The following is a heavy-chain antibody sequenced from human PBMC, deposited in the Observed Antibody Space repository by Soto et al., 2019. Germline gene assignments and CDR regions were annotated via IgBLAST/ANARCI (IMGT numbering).Heavy chain of an antibody. CDR2: IDTSGTKI. CDR3: ACHYDMWSGYLSPVDY. J-gene: IGHJ4*02. Sequence: QVQLVESGGDLVKPGGSLRLSCAASGYTFSDYYMSWIRQAPGKGLEWISYIDTSGTKIYYADSVKGRFTITRDNAKNSLYLEMNSLRDEDADVYSCACHYDMWSGYLSPVDYWGQGTLVTVSS. D-gene: IGHD3-3*01. V-gene: IGHV3-11*01. CDR1: GYTFSDYY.